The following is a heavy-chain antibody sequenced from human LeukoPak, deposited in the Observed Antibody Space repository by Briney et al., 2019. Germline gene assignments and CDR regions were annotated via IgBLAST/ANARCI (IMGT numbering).Heavy chain of an antibody. CDR2: MFHSGST. D-gene: IGHD1-26*01. Sequence: PSETLPLTCAVSGYSISSGFYWGWIRQTPGKGLEWIASMFHSGSTYYNPSLKTRVAISVDTSKNQFSLKLTSVTAADTAIYYCARDSGTYHTLNSWGQGTLVTVSS. CDR3: ARDSGTYHTLNS. CDR1: GYSISSGFY. V-gene: IGHV4-38-2*02. J-gene: IGHJ5*02.